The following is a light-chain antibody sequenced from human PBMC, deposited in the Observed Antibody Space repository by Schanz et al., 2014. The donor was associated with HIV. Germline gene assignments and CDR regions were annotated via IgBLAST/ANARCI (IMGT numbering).Light chain of an antibody. CDR2: DAS. Sequence: QLTQSPSSLSASVGDRITITCQASQDITNYLNWYQQKPGKAPKLLIYDASNLETGVPSRFSGSGSGTDFTLTISSLQPEDFATYYCQQLASYPLTFGGGTKVEIK. CDR3: QQLASYPLT. CDR1: QDITNY. V-gene: IGKV1-33*01. J-gene: IGKJ4*01.